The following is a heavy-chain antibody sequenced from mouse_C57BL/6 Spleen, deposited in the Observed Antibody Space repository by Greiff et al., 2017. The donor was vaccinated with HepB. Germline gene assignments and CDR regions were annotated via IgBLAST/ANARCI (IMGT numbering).Heavy chain of an antibody. CDR2: ISYDGSN. CDR1: GYSITSGYY. J-gene: IGHJ2*01. Sequence: EVQRVESGPGLVKPSQSLSLTCSVTGYSITSGYYWNWIRQFPGNKLEWMGYISYDGSNNYNPSLKNRIAITRDTSKNQFFLKLNSVTTEDTATYYCAREDDGYDYFDYWGQGTTLTVSS. V-gene: IGHV3-6*01. D-gene: IGHD2-3*01. CDR3: AREDDGYDYFDY.